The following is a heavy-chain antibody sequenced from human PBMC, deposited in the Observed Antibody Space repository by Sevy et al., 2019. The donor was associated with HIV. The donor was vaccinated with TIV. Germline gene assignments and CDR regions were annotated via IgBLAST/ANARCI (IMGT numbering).Heavy chain of an antibody. V-gene: IGHV3-33*01. D-gene: IGHD3-3*01. CDR2: IWYDGSNK. CDR1: GFTFSSYG. Sequence: GGSLRLSCAASGFTFSSYGMHWVRQAPGKGLEWVAVIWYDGSNKYYADSVKGRFPISRDNSKNTLYLQMNSLRAEDTAVYYCARDDYYDFWSGYYIPYYYYYGMDVWGQGTTVTVSS. CDR3: ARDDYYDFWSGYYIPYYYYYGMDV. J-gene: IGHJ6*02.